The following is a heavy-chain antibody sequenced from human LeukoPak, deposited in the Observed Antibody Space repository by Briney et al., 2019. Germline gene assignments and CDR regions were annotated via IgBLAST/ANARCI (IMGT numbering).Heavy chain of an antibody. D-gene: IGHD3-22*01. Sequence: GASVKVSCKVSGYTLTELSMHWVRQAPGKGLEWMGGFDPEDGETIYAQKFQGRVTMTEDTSTDTAYMELSSLRSEDTAVYYCARGRSSSWYYYDSSGYYYSDWGQGTLVTVSS. CDR1: GYTLTELS. CDR2: FDPEDGET. CDR3: ARGRSSSWYYYDSSGYYYSD. J-gene: IGHJ4*02. V-gene: IGHV1-24*01.